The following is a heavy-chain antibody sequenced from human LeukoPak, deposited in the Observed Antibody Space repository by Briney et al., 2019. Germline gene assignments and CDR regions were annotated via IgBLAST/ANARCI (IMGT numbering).Heavy chain of an antibody. J-gene: IGHJ4*02. D-gene: IGHD1-26*01. Sequence: SETLSLTCTVSGYSISSGYYWGWIRQPPGKGLEWIGSIYHSGSTYYNPFLKSRVTISVDTSKNQFSLKLSSVTAADTAVYYCARDLFSGATEYYYFDYWGQGTLVTVSS. CDR2: IYHSGST. CDR3: ARDLFSGATEYYYFDY. CDR1: GYSISSGYY. V-gene: IGHV4-38-2*02.